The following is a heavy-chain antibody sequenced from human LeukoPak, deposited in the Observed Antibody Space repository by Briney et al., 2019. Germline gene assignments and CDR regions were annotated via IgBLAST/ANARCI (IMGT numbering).Heavy chain of an antibody. Sequence: PGGSLRLSCAASGFIFSTYEMNWVRQAPGKGLEWVSSISSSSSYIYYADSVKGRFTISRDNAKNSLYLQMNSLRAEDTAVYYCARRGSGSLPFDYWGQGTLVTVSS. CDR1: GFIFSTYE. CDR2: ISSSSSYI. V-gene: IGHV3-21*01. CDR3: ARRGSGSLPFDY. J-gene: IGHJ4*02. D-gene: IGHD1-26*01.